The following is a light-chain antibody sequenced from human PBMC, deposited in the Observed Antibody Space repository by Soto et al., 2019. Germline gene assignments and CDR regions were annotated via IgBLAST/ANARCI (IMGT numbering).Light chain of an antibody. CDR2: DPS. CDR1: ESVSRY. CDR3: QQRSNWPRT. J-gene: IGKJ1*01. V-gene: IGKV3-11*01. Sequence: EIVLTQSPASLSLSPGERATLSCRASESVSRYLAWYQQKPGQATRLLIYDPSNRATGIPARFSGSGTGTDFTLTISSLEPEDFAVYYCQQRSNWPRTFGQGTKVEIQ.